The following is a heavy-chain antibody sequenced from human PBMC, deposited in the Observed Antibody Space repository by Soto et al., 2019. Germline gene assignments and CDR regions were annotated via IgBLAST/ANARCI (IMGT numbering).Heavy chain of an antibody. CDR2: IIPISGTA. Sequence: QVQLVQSGAEVRKPGSSVKVSCKASGGTFSRHPISWVRQAPAQGLEWMGGIIPISGTANHAQKFQGRVTIIADESTSTVYRELSSLRSEDTAMYYCARGWGYDSNDYYYAYWGQGTLVIVSS. V-gene: IGHV1-69*01. D-gene: IGHD3-22*01. J-gene: IGHJ4*02. CDR3: ARGWGYDSNDYYYAY. CDR1: GGTFSRHP.